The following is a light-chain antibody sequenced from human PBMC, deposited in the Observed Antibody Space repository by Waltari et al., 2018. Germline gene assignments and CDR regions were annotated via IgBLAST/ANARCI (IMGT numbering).Light chain of an antibody. Sequence: DIQMTQSPSAMSASVGDRVTLTCRASQGICNYLAWFQQKSGKVPKRLVYAASSLQSGVPSRFSGSGSGSEFTLTISSLQPEDFATYYCLQHDSYPITFGQGTRLEIK. CDR2: AAS. V-gene: IGKV1-17*03. CDR3: LQHDSYPIT. J-gene: IGKJ5*01. CDR1: QGICNY.